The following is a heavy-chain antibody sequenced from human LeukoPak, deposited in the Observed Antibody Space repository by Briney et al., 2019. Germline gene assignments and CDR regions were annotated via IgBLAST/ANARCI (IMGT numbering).Heavy chain of an antibody. CDR2: IYSDGST. D-gene: IGHD7-27*01. J-gene: IGHJ3*02. CDR3: ARDPTGDAFDI. V-gene: IGHV3-66*01. CDR1: GFTVSSNY. Sequence: GGSLRLSYAASGFTVSSNYMSWVRQAPGKGLEWVSVIYSDGSTYYADSVKGRFTISRDNSKNTLYLQMNSLRAEDTAVYYCARDPTGDAFDIWGQETMVTVS.